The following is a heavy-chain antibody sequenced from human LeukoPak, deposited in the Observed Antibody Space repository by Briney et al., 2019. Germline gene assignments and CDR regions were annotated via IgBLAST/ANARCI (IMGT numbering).Heavy chain of an antibody. CDR3: ARALLSYYGMDV. CDR1: GYTFTSYY. D-gene: IGHD3-10*01. CDR2: INPSGGST. V-gene: IGHV1-46*01. J-gene: IGHJ6*02. Sequence: ASVKASCKASGYTFTSYYMHWVRQAPGQGLEWMGIINPSGGSTDYAQKFQGRVTMTRDTSTGTVYMELSSLRSEDTAVYYCARALLSYYGMDVWGQGTTVTVSS.